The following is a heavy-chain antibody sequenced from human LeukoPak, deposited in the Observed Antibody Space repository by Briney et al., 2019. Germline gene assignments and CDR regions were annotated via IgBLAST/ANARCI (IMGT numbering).Heavy chain of an antibody. V-gene: IGHV3-33*06. CDR3: AEEGPSSGWIYYFDY. D-gene: IGHD6-19*01. CDR1: GFTFSSYV. CDR2: IWYDGSNK. J-gene: IGHJ4*02. Sequence: GGSLRLSCAASGFTFSSYVMHWVRQAPGKGLERVAVIWYDGSNKYYADSVKGRFTISRDNSKSTLYLQMNSLRAEDTAVYYCAEEGPSSGWIYYFDYWGQGTMVTVSS.